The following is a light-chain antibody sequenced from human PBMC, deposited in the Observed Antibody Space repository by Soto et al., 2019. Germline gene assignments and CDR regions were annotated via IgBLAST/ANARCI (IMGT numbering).Light chain of an antibody. J-gene: IGKJ1*01. CDR2: GAS. V-gene: IGKV3-15*01. CDR1: RSLSSD. Sequence: ETVMTQSPATLSVSPGERATLSCRASRSLSSDYLAWYQQKPGQAPRLLIYGASTRATGVPARFSGSGSGTEFTLTISSLQSEDFALFYCQQYYNWPLTFGQGTKVDIK. CDR3: QQYYNWPLT.